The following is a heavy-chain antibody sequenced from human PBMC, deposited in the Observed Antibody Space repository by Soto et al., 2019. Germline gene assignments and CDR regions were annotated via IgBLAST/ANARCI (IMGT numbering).Heavy chain of an antibody. J-gene: IGHJ4*02. CDR3: ASTLLKREIVATARVIDY. D-gene: IGHD5-12*01. V-gene: IGHV4-59*08. CDR2: IFYSGST. Sequence: SETLSLTCTVSGGSISSYYWSWIRQPPGKGLEWIGYIFYSGSTNYNPSLKSRVTISVDTSKNQFSLKLSSVTAADTAVYYCASTLLKREIVATARVIDYWGQGTLVTVSS. CDR1: GGSISSYY.